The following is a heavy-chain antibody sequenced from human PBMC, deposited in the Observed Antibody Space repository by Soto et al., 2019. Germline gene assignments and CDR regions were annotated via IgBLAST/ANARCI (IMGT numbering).Heavy chain of an antibody. Sequence: GXSGKVSYQASGDTFTSYGIRLVRQAPGQGLECMGWISAYNGNTNYSQKLQGRVTMTTDTSTSTAYMELRSLRSDDTAVYYCARVLDSYNWNELFDSWGQGTLVTVSS. CDR3: ARVLDSYNWNELFDS. CDR2: ISAYNGNT. CDR1: GDTFTSYG. D-gene: IGHD1-20*01. V-gene: IGHV1-18*01. J-gene: IGHJ5*01.